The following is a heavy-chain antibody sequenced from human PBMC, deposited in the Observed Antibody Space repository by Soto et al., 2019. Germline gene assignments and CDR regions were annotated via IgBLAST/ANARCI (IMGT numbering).Heavy chain of an antibody. V-gene: IGHV4-39*01. J-gene: IGHJ4*01. D-gene: IGHD6-6*01. CDR1: SASLSSSTYY. CDR3: ASSSPFHY. Sequence: SETLYLTCSVSSASLSSSTYYWSWIRQPPGRGPEWIGSIYYSGNTYYKPSLKSRVSISIDTSRNQFSLKLTSVTAADTGVYYCASSSPFHYWG. CDR2: IYYSGNT.